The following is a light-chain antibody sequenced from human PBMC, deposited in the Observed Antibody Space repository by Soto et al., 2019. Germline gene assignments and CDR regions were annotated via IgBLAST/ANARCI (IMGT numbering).Light chain of an antibody. Sequence: EIVMTQSPAILSVSPGETATLSCKASQGVTSTLAWYQQKPGQAPRLLIYGASTRATGIPARFSGSGSGTEFTLTISSLQSEDCAVYYCQQYNDWPPYTFGHGTKLEIK. CDR3: QQYNDWPPYT. J-gene: IGKJ2*01. V-gene: IGKV3-15*01. CDR2: GAS. CDR1: QGVTST.